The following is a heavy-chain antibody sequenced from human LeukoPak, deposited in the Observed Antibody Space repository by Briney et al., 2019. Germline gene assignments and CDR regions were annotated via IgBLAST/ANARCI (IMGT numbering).Heavy chain of an antibody. CDR1: GYSFSSYW. Sequence: KNGESLKISCKGLGYSFSSYWSALGRQRPGKGLEWMGIIYPGGSETRYDPSFEGQVTISADRSTSTAYLQWSSLRASDTAMYYGARASRDGHNQNFDHWGQGTLVSVSS. V-gene: IGHV5-51*01. D-gene: IGHD5-24*01. CDR2: IYPGGSET. J-gene: IGHJ4*02. CDR3: ARASRDGHNQNFDH.